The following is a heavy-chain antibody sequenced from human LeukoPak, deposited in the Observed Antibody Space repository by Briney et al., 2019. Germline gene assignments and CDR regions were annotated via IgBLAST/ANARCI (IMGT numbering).Heavy chain of an antibody. D-gene: IGHD3-10*01. CDR3: ARESVTMVRGVIMGPYYYYYYMDV. Sequence: GASVKVSCKASGYTFTGYYMHWVRQAPGQGLEWMGWINPNSGGTNYAQKLQGRVTMTTDTSTSTAYMELRSLRSDDTAVYYCARESVTMVRGVIMGPYYYYYYMDVWGKGTTVTISS. CDR1: GYTFTGYY. CDR2: INPNSGGT. V-gene: IGHV1-2*02. J-gene: IGHJ6*03.